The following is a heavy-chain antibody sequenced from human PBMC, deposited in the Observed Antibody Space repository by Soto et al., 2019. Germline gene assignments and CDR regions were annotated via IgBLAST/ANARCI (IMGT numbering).Heavy chain of an antibody. CDR1: GGTFSSYT. Sequence: SVKVSCKASGGTFSSYTISWVRQAPGQGLEWMGRIIPILGIANYAQKFQGRVTITADKSTSTAYMELSSLRSEDAAVYYRARVVDTAMIYNWFDPWGQGTLVTVSS. CDR3: ARVVDTAMIYNWFDP. J-gene: IGHJ5*02. D-gene: IGHD5-18*01. V-gene: IGHV1-69*02. CDR2: IIPILGIA.